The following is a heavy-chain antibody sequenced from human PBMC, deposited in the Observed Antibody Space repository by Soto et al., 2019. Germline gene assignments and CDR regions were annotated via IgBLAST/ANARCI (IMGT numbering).Heavy chain of an antibody. V-gene: IGHV2-5*01. Sequence: QITLEETGPPLVKPTQTLTLTCTFSGFSLTTGRVGVGWIRQPPGKALEWLAVIHWNDDNHYSPSPKSRLTITKDTSKNQVVLTLTNMDPVDTATYYCTHRLVGSGQGYWGQGTLVTVSS. CDR2: IHWNDDN. D-gene: IGHD2-15*01. J-gene: IGHJ4*02. CDR3: THRLVGSGQGY. CDR1: GFSLTTGRVG.